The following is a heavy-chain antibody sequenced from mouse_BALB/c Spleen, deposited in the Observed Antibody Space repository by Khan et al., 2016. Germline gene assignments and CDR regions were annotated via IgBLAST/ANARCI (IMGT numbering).Heavy chain of an antibody. J-gene: IGHJ1*01. V-gene: IGHV10S3*01. D-gene: IGHD1-1*01. CDR2: IRSKSNNYAT. CDR1: GFTFNTNA. CDR3: VADGDSSLYSSFDV. Sequence: EVQLVETGGGLVQPKGSLKLSCAASGFTFNTNAMNWVRQAPGKGLDWVARIRSKSNNYATYYADSVKDRFTISRDDSQSMPYLQMNNLQTEDTAMYYCVADGDSSLYSSFDVWGAGTTFTVSS.